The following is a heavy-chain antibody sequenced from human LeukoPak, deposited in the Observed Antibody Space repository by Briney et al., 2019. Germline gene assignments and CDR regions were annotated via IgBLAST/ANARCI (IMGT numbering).Heavy chain of an antibody. V-gene: IGHV4-59*01. CDR2: IYYSGST. D-gene: IGHD6-19*01. J-gene: IGHJ5*02. CDR1: GGSISSYY. Sequence: PSETLSLTCTVSGGSISSYYWSWIRQPPGKGLEWIGYIYYSGSTSYNPPLKSRVTISVDTSKNQFSLKLSSVTAADTAVYYCARGLQWLVEGWFDPWGQGTLVTVSS. CDR3: ARGLQWLVEGWFDP.